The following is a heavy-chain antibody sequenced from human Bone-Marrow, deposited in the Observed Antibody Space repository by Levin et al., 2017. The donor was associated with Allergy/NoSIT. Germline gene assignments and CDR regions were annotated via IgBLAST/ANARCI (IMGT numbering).Heavy chain of an antibody. CDR3: TRRGPGLSGTWHYFDY. CDR2: INPNSGST. V-gene: IGHV1-2*02. CDR1: GYIFTDYF. D-gene: IGHD6-25*01. Sequence: GASLKVSCKASGYIFTDYFIHWVRQAPGQGLEWMAWINPNSGSTTYAQNFQGRVTLTSDTSISAAYMDLSSLTSDDTAVYYCTRRGPGLSGTWHYFDYWGQGTLVTVSS. J-gene: IGHJ4*02.